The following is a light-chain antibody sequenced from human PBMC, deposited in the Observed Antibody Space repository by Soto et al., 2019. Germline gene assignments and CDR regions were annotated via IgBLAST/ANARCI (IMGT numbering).Light chain of an antibody. J-gene: IGLJ1*01. CDR3: CSYAGSYRV. V-gene: IGLV2-11*01. CDR2: DVS. CDR1: SSDVGGYNY. Sequence: QSALTQPRSVSGSPGQSVTISCTGTSSDVGGYNYVSWYQQHPGKAPKLMIYDVSKRPSGVPDRFSGSKPGNTASLTISGLQAEDEADYYCCSYAGSYRVFGTGTKV.